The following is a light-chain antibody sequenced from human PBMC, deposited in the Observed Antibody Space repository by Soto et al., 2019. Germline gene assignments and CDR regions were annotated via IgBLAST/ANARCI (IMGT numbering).Light chain of an antibody. Sequence: QSVLGQPRSVSGSPGQSVTISCTGTSGDVGRYNYVSWYQQLPGKAPKLLLYDVAKRPSGVPDRSSGSKSGSAASLIISGLQADDEADYFCCSYAGDLYVFGSGTKVTVL. V-gene: IGLV2-11*01. CDR1: SGDVGRYNY. CDR2: DVA. J-gene: IGLJ1*01. CDR3: CSYAGDLYV.